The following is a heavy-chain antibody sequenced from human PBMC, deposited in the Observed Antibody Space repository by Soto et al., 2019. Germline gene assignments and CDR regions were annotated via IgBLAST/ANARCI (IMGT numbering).Heavy chain of an antibody. CDR2: IRETGNT. CDR3: AKQQMGVIRALDY. Sequence: EVQILQSGGGLEQPGGSLRLSCAASGFTFSNYAMSWIRQAPGKGLEWVSTIRETGNTYYADSVRGRFATSRDNSENTLYLQMGSLRAEDTAVYYCAKQQMGVIRALDYWGQGNLVTVSS. CDR1: GFTFSNYA. J-gene: IGHJ4*02. D-gene: IGHD1-26*01. V-gene: IGHV3-23*01.